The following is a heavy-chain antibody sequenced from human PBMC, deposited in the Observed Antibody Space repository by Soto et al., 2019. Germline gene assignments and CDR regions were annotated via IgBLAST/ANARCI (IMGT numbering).Heavy chain of an antibody. Sequence: GGSLRLSCAASGFTFSSYSMNWVRQAPGKGLEWVSYISSSSRTIYYADSVKGRFTISRDNAKNSLYLQMNSLRAEDTAVYYCARDRLDYYDSSGYWRFDPWGQGTLVTVSS. CDR2: ISSSSRTI. CDR1: GFTFSSYS. D-gene: IGHD3-22*01. V-gene: IGHV3-48*01. J-gene: IGHJ5*02. CDR3: ARDRLDYYDSSGYWRFDP.